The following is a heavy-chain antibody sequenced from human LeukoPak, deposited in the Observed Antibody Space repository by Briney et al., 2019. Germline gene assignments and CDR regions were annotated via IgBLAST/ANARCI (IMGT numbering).Heavy chain of an antibody. CDR1: GFTFSSYA. D-gene: IGHD4-17*01. V-gene: IGHV3-30-3*01. CDR2: ISYDGSNK. J-gene: IGHJ4*02. Sequence: GRSLRLSCAASGFTFSSYAMHWVRQAPGKGLEWVAVISYDGSNKYYADSVKGRFTISRDNPKNTLYLQMNSLRAEDTAVYYCSRARGDYRYFDYWGQGTLVTVSS. CDR3: SRARGDYRYFDY.